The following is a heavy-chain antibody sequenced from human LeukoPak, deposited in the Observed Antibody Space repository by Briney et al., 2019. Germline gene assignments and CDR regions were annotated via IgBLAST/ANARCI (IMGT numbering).Heavy chain of an antibody. J-gene: IGHJ4*02. CDR1: GFTFSSYA. Sequence: GGSLRLSCAASGFTFSSYAMHWVRQAPGKGLEWVAVISYDGSNKYYADSVKGRFTISRDNSKNTLYLQMNSLRAEDTAVYYCAREGITIFGVVIIHRPYFDYWGQGTLVTVSS. CDR2: ISYDGSNK. D-gene: IGHD3-3*01. V-gene: IGHV3-30*04. CDR3: AREGITIFGVVIIHRPYFDY.